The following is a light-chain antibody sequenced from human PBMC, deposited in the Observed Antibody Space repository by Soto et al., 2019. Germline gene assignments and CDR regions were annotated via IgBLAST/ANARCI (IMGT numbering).Light chain of an antibody. J-gene: IGKJ1*01. CDR3: QKYNIDPRT. V-gene: IGKV1-27*01. CDR2: AAS. CDR1: QGIINY. Sequence: DIQMTQSPSSLSASVGDRVTITCRASQGIINYLAWYQQKPGKVPKLLIYAASTLQSGVPSRFSGSGSGTDFTLTISSLQTEDVATYYCQKYNIDPRTFGQGTKVEIK.